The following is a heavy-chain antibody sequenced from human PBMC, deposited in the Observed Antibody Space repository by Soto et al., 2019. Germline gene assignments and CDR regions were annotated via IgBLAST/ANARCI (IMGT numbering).Heavy chain of an antibody. CDR3: ARDFSPASVVIGFYYYYGMDV. D-gene: IGHD2-21*01. Sequence: ASVKVSCKASGYTFTSYYMHWVRQAPGQGLEWMGIINPSGGSTSYAQKFQGRVTMTRDTSTSTVYMELSSLRSEDTAVYYCARDFSPASVVIGFYYYYGMDVWGQGTTVTVSS. J-gene: IGHJ6*02. CDR2: INPSGGST. V-gene: IGHV1-46*01. CDR1: GYTFTSYY.